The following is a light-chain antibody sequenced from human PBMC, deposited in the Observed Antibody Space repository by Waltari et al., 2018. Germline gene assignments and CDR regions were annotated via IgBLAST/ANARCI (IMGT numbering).Light chain of an antibody. CDR2: DAS. CDR1: QDISNY. Sequence: DIQMTQSPSSLSASVGDRVTITCQASQDISNYLNSYQQKPGKAPKLLIYDASNLETGVPSRFSGSGSGTDFTFTSSSLQPEDIATYYCQQYDNLSYTFGQGTKLEIK. CDR3: QQYDNLSYT. J-gene: IGKJ2*01. V-gene: IGKV1-33*01.